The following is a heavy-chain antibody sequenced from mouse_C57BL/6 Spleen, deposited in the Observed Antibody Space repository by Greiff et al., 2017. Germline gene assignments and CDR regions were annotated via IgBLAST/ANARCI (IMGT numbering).Heavy chain of an antibody. CDR2: ISSGSSTI. J-gene: IGHJ4*01. V-gene: IGHV5-17*01. Sequence: EVQVVESGGGLVKPGGSLKLSCAASGFTFSDYGMHWVRQAPEKGLEWVAYISSGSSTIYYADTVKGRFTISRDNAKNTLFLQMTSLRSEDTAMYYCATNYYGSPYAMDYWGQGTSVTVSS. CDR3: ATNYYGSPYAMDY. D-gene: IGHD1-1*01. CDR1: GFTFSDYG.